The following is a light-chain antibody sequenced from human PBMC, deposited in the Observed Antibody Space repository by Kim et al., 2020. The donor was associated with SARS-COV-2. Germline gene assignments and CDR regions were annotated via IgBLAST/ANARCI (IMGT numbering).Light chain of an antibody. CDR1: QSVSSN. CDR3: QQYNNWPPLT. V-gene: IGKV3-15*01. J-gene: IGKJ4*01. Sequence: SPGERATLSCRGSQSVSSNLAWYQQKPGQAPRLLIYGASTRATGIPARFSGSGSGTEFTLTISSLQSEDFAVYYCQQYNNWPPLTFGGGTKVEIK. CDR2: GAS.